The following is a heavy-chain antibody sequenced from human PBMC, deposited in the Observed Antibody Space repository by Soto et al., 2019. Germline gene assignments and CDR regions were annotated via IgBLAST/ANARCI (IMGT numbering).Heavy chain of an antibody. V-gene: IGHV3-11*05. Sequence: PGGSLRLSCVGSGFIFNDYYMVWVRQAPGKGLEWVSYISSSSSNIKYADSVKGRFTISRDNAKNSLYLQMNSLRAEDTAVYYCAKAAFVYCSGGSCVLEYWGQGTMVTAPQ. CDR3: AKAAFVYCSGGSCVLEY. D-gene: IGHD2-15*01. CDR2: ISSSSSNI. J-gene: IGHJ4*02. CDR1: GFIFNDYY.